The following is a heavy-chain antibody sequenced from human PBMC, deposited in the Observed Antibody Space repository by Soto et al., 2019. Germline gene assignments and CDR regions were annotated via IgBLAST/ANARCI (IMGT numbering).Heavy chain of an antibody. CDR2: IYYSGST. CDR1: GGSISSYY. Sequence: SETLSLTCTVSGGSISSYYWSWIRQPPGKGLEWIGYIYYSGSTNYNPSLKSRVTISVDTSKNQFSLKLSSVTAADTAVYYCARDRFWGTYYYDSSGYSHTSAFDIWGQGTMVTVSS. CDR3: ARDRFWGTYYYDSSGYSHTSAFDI. V-gene: IGHV4-59*01. D-gene: IGHD3-22*01. J-gene: IGHJ3*02.